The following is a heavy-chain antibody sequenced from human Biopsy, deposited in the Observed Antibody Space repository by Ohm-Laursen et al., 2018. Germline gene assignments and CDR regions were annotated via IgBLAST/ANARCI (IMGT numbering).Heavy chain of an antibody. CDR1: GGSISSDY. CDR3: ARATNSTGWPYYYFYGMDV. Sequence: SETLSLTCPVSGGSISSDYWSWIRQTPGKGLEWIGYIYYSGSTNYNPSLKGRVTISVDTSKNQFSLRLNSVTAADTAVYYCARATNSTGWPYYYFYGMDVWGQGTTVTVSS. J-gene: IGHJ6*02. V-gene: IGHV4-59*01. D-gene: IGHD2/OR15-2a*01. CDR2: IYYSGST.